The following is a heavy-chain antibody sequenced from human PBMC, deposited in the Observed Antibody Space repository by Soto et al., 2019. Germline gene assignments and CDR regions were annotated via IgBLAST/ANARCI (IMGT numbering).Heavy chain of an antibody. Sequence: GGSLRLSCAASGFTFSSYSMNWVRQAPGKGLEWVSSISSSSSYIYYADSVKGRFTISRDNAKNSLYLQMNSLRAEDTAVYYCARHDTAMASDYWGQGTLVTVSS. J-gene: IGHJ4*02. CDR1: GFTFSSYS. CDR3: ARHDTAMASDY. V-gene: IGHV3-21*01. CDR2: ISSSSSYI. D-gene: IGHD5-18*01.